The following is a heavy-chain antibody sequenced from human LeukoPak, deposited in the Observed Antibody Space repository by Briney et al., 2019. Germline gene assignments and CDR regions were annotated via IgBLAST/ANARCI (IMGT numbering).Heavy chain of an antibody. J-gene: IGHJ4*02. Sequence: ASVTVSCKASGYTFISYSISWVRQAPGQGLEWMGWISTYNGNTNYAQKLQGRVTMTTDTSTSTAYMELRSLTSDDTAVYYCARNGAAAGLFDNWGQGTLVTISS. V-gene: IGHV1-18*01. CDR2: ISTYNGNT. CDR1: GYTFISYS. D-gene: IGHD6-13*01. CDR3: ARNGAAAGLFDN.